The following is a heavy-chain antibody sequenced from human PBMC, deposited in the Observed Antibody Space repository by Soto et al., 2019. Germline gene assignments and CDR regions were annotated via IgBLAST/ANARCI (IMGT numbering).Heavy chain of an antibody. Sequence: QVQLVQSGAEVKKPGSSVKVSCKASGGTFSNYAFSWVRQAPGQGLEWLGGIMPIFGRADYAQKFRGRVTLTAGEATTTAHMELSSLRFEDTVVDYRASWLTAAGSGGNYYN. J-gene: IGHJ6*01. D-gene: IGHD6-19*01. CDR1: GGTFSNYA. V-gene: IGHV1-69*12. CDR3: ASWLTAAGSGGNYYN. CDR2: IMPIFGRA.